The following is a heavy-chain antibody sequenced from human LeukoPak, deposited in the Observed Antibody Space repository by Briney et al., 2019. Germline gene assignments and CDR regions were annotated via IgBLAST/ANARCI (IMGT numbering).Heavy chain of an antibody. V-gene: IGHV4-34*01. Sequence: SETLSLTCAVYGGSFSGYYWSWIRQPPGKGLEWIGEINHSGSTNYNPSLKSRVTISVDTSKNQFSLKLSSVTAADTAVYYCARDQYYYDSSGYYRFDYWGQGTLVTVSS. CDR2: INHSGST. CDR3: ARDQYYYDSSGYYRFDY. J-gene: IGHJ4*02. CDR1: GGSFSGYY. D-gene: IGHD3-22*01.